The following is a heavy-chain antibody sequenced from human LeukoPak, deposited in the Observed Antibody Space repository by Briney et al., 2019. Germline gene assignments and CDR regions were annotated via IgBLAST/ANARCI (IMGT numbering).Heavy chain of an antibody. V-gene: IGHV4-34*01. CDR1: GGSFSGYY. Sequence: SETLSLTCAVYGGSFSGYYWSWIRQPPGKGLEWIGEINHSGSTNYNPSLKSRVTISVDTTKNQFSLKLSSVTAADTAVYYCARAGYYGSGSPLQIYYYGMDVWGQGTTVTVSS. CDR3: ARAGYYGSGSPLQIYYYGMDV. D-gene: IGHD3-10*01. CDR2: INHSGST. J-gene: IGHJ6*02.